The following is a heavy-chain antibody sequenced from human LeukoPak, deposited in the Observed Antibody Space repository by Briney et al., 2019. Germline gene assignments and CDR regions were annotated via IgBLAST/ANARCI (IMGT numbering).Heavy chain of an antibody. Sequence: GGSLRLSCAASGFTFSSNYMSWVRQAPGKGLEWVSGINGDGSSTNYADSVKGRFTISRDNAKNTLYLQLNSLRAEDTAIYYCARSQGPYDYWGQGTLVTVSS. CDR1: GFTFSSNY. CDR3: ARSQGPYDY. V-gene: IGHV3-74*01. J-gene: IGHJ4*02. CDR2: INGDGSST.